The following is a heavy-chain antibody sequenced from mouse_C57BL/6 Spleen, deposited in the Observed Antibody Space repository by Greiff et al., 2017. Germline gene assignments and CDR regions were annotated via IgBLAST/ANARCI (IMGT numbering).Heavy chain of an antibody. J-gene: IGHJ2*01. V-gene: IGHV8-12*01. CDR3: ARSPSITTVVSTGFDY. CDR1: GFSLSTSGMG. D-gene: IGHD1-1*01. CDR2: IYWDDDK. Sequence: VTLKVSGPGILQSSQTLSLTCSFSGFSLSTSGMGVSWIRQPSGKGLEWLAHIYWDDDKRYNPSLKTRLTISKDTSRNQVFLKITSVDTADTATYYCARSPSITTVVSTGFDYWGQGTTLTVSS.